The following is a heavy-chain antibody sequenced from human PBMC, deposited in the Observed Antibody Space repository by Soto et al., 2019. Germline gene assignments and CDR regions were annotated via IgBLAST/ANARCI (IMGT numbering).Heavy chain of an antibody. V-gene: IGHV3-23*01. CDR3: AKDAARTSGWYYFDF. J-gene: IGHJ4*02. Sequence: GESLKISCAASGFSFVTYAMGWVRQAPGKGLEWVSVMSNSGDETYYADSVKGRFTISRDNFQNTLYLQLSSLRAEDTAVYYCAKDAARTSGWYYFDFWGQGTLVTVSS. D-gene: IGHD6-19*01. CDR2: MSNSGDET. CDR1: GFSFVTYA.